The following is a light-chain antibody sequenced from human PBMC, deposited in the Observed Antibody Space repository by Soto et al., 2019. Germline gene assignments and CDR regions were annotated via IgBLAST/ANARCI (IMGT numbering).Light chain of an antibody. CDR2: GAS. V-gene: IGKV3-20*01. J-gene: IGKJ1*01. Sequence: EIVLTQSPGTLSLSPGERATLSCRASQSVSSSYLAWYQQKPGQAPRLLIYGASSRATGIPDRFSGSGSGTGFTRTISRLEPEDFAVYYCQQYGSSPTFGQGTKVEIK. CDR1: QSVSSSY. CDR3: QQYGSSPT.